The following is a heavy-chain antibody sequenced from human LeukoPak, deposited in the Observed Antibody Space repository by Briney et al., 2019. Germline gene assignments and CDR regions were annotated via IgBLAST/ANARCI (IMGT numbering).Heavy chain of an antibody. CDR2: IIPIFGTA. D-gene: IGHD5-24*01. CDR1: GGTFSSYA. CDR3: ARVRDGYFYDAFDI. V-gene: IGHV1-69*05. Sequence: ASVKVSCKASGGTFSSYAISWVRQAPGQGLEWMGRIIPIFGTANYAQKFQGRVTITTDESTSTAYMELGSLRSEDTAVYYCARVRDGYFYDAFDIWGQGTMVTVSS. J-gene: IGHJ3*02.